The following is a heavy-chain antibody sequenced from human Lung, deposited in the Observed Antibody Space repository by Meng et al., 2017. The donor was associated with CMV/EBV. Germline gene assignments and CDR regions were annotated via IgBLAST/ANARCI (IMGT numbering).Heavy chain of an antibody. CDR3: TSLVIAILGGLWFDP. V-gene: IGHV3-49*04. D-gene: IGHD2-21*01. CDR2: IRSKAYGGTT. CDR1: GFTFGDYA. Sequence: GGSLRLXXTASGFTFGDYAMSWVRQAPGKGLEWVGFIRSKAYGGTTEYAASVKGRFTISRDDSKSIAYLQMNSLKTEDTAVYYCTSLVIAILGGLWFDPWGQGTLVXVSS. J-gene: IGHJ5*02.